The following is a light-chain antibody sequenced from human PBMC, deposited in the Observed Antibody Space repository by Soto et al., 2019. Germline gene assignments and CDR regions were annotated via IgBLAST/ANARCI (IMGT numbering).Light chain of an antibody. J-gene: IGKJ5*01. CDR2: GAS. V-gene: IGKV3-20*01. CDR3: QQYNNWPPIT. CDR1: QSVSSSY. Sequence: EIVLSQSPVTLSLSPGERATLSCRAIQSVSSSYLAWYQQKPGQAPRLLIYGASSRATGIPDRFSGSGSGTDFTLTISSLQSEDFAVYYCQQYNNWPPITFGQGTRLEIK.